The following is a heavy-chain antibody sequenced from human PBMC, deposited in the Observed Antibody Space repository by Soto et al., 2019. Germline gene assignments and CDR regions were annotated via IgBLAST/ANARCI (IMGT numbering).Heavy chain of an antibody. CDR2: IIPIFGTA. J-gene: IGHJ6*02. V-gene: IGHV1-69*13. CDR3: AGIAAAEYYHYYGMDV. CDR1: GGTFSTYA. Sequence: SVKVSCKASGGTFSTYAISWVRQAPGQGLEWMGGIIPIFGTANYAQKFQGRVTITADESTSTAYMELSSLRSEDTAVYYCAGIAAAEYYHYYGMDVWGQGTTVTAP. D-gene: IGHD6-13*01.